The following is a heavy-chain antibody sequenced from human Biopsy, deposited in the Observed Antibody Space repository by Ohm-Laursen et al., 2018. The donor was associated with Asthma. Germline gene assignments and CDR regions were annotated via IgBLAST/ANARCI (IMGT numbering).Heavy chain of an antibody. CDR1: GYTFNSAG. CDR3: ARAVDYSHYYGIDV. CDR2: ISVYNGNT. J-gene: IGHJ6*02. V-gene: IGHV1-18*01. Sequence: ASVKVSCKTSGYTFNSAGITWVRQAPGQGLEWMGWISVYNGNTKYAQKIQDRVTMITDTSTSTAYMELRSLRSDDTAVYFCARAVDYSHYYGIDVWGQGTTVTVS. D-gene: IGHD3-10*01.